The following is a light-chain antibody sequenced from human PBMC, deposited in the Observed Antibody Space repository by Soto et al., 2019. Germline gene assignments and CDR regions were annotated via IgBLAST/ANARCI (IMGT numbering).Light chain of an antibody. J-gene: IGKJ5*01. CDR3: QQRSNWPS. CDR2: DAS. CDR1: QSVSGSY. V-gene: IGKV3-11*01. Sequence: EVLITQSPATLSVSPGERATPSFRDSQSVSGSYLAWYQQKPGQAPRLLIYDASNRATGIPARFSVSGSGTDFTLTISSLEPEDFAVYYCQQRSNWPSFGQGTRLEIK.